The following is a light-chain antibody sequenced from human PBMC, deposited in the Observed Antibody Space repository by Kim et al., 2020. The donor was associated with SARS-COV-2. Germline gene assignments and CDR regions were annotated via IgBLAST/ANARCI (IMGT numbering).Light chain of an antibody. CDR1: QSVSSSS. V-gene: IGKV3-20*01. J-gene: IGKJ1*01. Sequence: SPGERATLSCRASQSVSSSSLAWYQQKPGQAPRLLIYGTSSRATGIPDRFSGSGSGTDFTLTISRLEPEEFAVYYCQQYGGSPWTFGQGTKVDIK. CDR3: QQYGGSPWT. CDR2: GTS.